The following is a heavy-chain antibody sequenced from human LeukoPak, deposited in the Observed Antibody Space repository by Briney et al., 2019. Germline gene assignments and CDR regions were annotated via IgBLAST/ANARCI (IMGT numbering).Heavy chain of an antibody. D-gene: IGHD3-22*01. Sequence: GGSLRLSCAASGFTFSSYSMNWVRQAPGKGLEWVSSISSSSSYIYYADSVKGRFTISRDNAKNSLYLQMNSLRAEDTAVYYCAGDPLAYDSSGYPPFVDYWGQGTLVTVSS. V-gene: IGHV3-21*01. CDR1: GFTFSSYS. CDR3: AGDPLAYDSSGYPPFVDY. CDR2: ISSSSSYI. J-gene: IGHJ4*02.